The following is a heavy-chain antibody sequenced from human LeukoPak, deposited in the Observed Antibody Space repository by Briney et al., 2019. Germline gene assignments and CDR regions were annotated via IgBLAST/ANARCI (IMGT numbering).Heavy chain of an antibody. CDR2: IRSKAYGGTT. CDR1: GFTFGDYA. V-gene: IGHV3-49*04. Sequence: TGRSLRLSCTASGFTFGDYAVSWVRQAPGKGLEWVGFIRSKAYGGTTEYAASVKGRFTISRDDSKSIAYPQLNSLKTEDTAVYYCARFVPYFDYWGQGTLVTVSS. CDR3: ARFVPYFDY. J-gene: IGHJ4*02. D-gene: IGHD3-10*01.